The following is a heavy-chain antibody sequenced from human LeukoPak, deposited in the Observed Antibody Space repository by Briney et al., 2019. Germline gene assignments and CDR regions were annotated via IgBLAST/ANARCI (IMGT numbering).Heavy chain of an antibody. V-gene: IGHV3-30*02. CDR1: GFTFSSYG. CDR2: IRYDGSNK. CDR3: AKITMILTDSDY. D-gene: IGHD3-22*01. Sequence: PGGSLRLSCAASGFTFSSYGMHWVRQAPGKGLEWVAFIRYDGSNKYYADSVKGRFTISRDNSKNTLYLQMNSLRAEDTAVYYCAKITMILTDSDYWGQGTLVTVSS. J-gene: IGHJ4*02.